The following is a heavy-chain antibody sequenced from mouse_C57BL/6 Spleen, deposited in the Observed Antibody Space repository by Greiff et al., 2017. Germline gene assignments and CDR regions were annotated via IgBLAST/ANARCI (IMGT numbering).Heavy chain of an antibody. CDR2: ILPGSGST. CDR1: GYTFTGYW. CDR3: ARVGPGY. V-gene: IGHV1-9*01. Sequence: QVQLQQSGAELMKPGASVKLSCKATGYTFTGYWIEWVKQRPGHGLEWIGEILPGSGSTYYNENFKGKATFTADTSSNTAYMQLSSLTTEDSAIYYCARVGPGYWGQGTTLTVSS. D-gene: IGHD4-1*01. J-gene: IGHJ2*01.